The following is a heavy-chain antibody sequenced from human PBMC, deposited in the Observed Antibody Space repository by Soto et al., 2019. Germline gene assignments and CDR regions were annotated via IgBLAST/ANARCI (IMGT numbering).Heavy chain of an antibody. V-gene: IGHV5-51*01. Sequence: AGESLKISCKGSGYSFTSYWIGWVRQVPGKGLEWMGIIYPGDSDTRYSPSFQGQVTISADKSISTAYLQWSSLKASDTAMYYCARGGDIVVVPAAIPLNDYYYGMDVWGQGTTVTVSS. CDR2: IYPGDSDT. CDR3: ARGGDIVVVPAAIPLNDYYYGMDV. J-gene: IGHJ6*02. CDR1: GYSFTSYW. D-gene: IGHD2-2*01.